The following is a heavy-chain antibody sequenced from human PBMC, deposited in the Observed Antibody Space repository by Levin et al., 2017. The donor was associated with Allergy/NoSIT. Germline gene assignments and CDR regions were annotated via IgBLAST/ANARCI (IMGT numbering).Heavy chain of an antibody. CDR2: ISSSSSYI. D-gene: IGHD6-13*01. CDR1: GFTFSSYS. J-gene: IGHJ3*02. CDR3: ARGYSSSWYFAFDI. Sequence: LSLTCAASGFTFSSYSMNWVRQAPGKGLEWVSSISSSSSYIYYADSVKGRFTISRDNAKNSLYLQMNSLRAEDTAVYYCARGYSSSWYFAFDIWGQGTMVTVSS. V-gene: IGHV3-21*01.